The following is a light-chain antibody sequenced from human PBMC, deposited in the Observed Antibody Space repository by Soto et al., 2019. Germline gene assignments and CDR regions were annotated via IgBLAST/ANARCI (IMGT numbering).Light chain of an antibody. V-gene: IGKV2-30*02. CDR2: KVS. CDR1: QSLVHSNGNTF. J-gene: IGKJ1*01. CDR3: MQGTYAPKT. Sequence: EVVMTQSPLSLPVTLGQPASISCRSSQSLVHSNGNTFLTWFRQRPGQSPRRLIYKVSIRDSGVSDRFSGSGSGTDFTLKISRVEAEDVGVYYCMQGTYAPKTFGQGTMVEI.